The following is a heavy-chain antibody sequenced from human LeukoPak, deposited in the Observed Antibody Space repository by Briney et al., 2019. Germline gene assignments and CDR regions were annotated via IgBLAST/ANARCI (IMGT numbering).Heavy chain of an antibody. CDR2: VNEDGSEQ. J-gene: IGHJ5*02. CDR1: GFTFTNNW. D-gene: IGHD5-24*01. Sequence: PGGSLRLSCVASGFTFTNNWMTWFRQAPGKGLEWVANVNEDGSEQNYLDSVKGRFTISRDNAKNSVYLQMNSLRVEETAVYFCARGRGWIDLWGQGTLVTVSS. V-gene: IGHV3-7*01. CDR3: ARGRGWIDL.